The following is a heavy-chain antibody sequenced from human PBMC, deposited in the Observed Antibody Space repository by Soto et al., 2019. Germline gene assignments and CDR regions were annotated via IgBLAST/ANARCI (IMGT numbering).Heavy chain of an antibody. D-gene: IGHD2-8*01. J-gene: IGHJ4*02. Sequence: QLQLQESGPGLVKPSETLSLTCTVSGGSISSSSYYWGWIRQPPGKGLEWIGSIYYSGSTYYNPSLKSRVTISVDTSKNQFSLKLSSVTAADTAVYYCARSRSIVLMVYAYFDYWGQGTLVTVSS. CDR2: IYYSGST. V-gene: IGHV4-39*01. CDR1: GGSISSSSYY. CDR3: ARSRSIVLMVYAYFDY.